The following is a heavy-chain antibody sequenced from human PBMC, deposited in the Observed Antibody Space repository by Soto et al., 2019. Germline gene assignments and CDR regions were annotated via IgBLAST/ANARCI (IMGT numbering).Heavy chain of an antibody. J-gene: IGHJ4*02. Sequence: QVQVVQSGAEVKKPGASVKVSCKTSGYTFTTYGIGWVRQATGQGLECMGLIIGANGHTNYAQNVQSRVTVTTDTSTRTADMELRRLRSDDTAVYYCAREVVGAGGEYDDWCQGTLISGSS. CDR1: GYTFTTYG. CDR2: IIGANGHT. V-gene: IGHV1-18*01. CDR3: AREVVGAGGEYDD. D-gene: IGHD2-2*01.